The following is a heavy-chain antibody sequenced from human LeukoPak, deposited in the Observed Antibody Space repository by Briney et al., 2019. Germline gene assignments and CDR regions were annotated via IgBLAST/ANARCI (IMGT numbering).Heavy chain of an antibody. Sequence: SETLSLTCTVSGGSISSSSYYWGWIRQSPGKGLEWIGSIYYSGSTYYNPSLKSRVTISVDTSKNQFSLKLSSVTAADTAVYYCARYGALGFLEWLTPYFDYWGQGTLVTVSS. J-gene: IGHJ4*02. V-gene: IGHV4-39*01. D-gene: IGHD3-3*01. CDR1: GGSISSSSYY. CDR3: ARYGALGFLEWLTPYFDY. CDR2: IYYSGST.